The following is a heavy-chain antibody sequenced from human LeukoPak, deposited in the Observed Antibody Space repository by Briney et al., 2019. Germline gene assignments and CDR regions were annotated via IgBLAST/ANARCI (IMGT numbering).Heavy chain of an antibody. J-gene: IGHJ4*02. CDR2: INPNSGGT. Sequence: ASVKVSCKASGYTFTGYYMHWVRQAPGQGLEWMGWINPNSGGTNYAQKFQGRVTMTRDTSISTAYMELSRLRSDDTAVYYCARNGRGYYDFWSGYYGFDYWGQGTLVTVSS. CDR3: ARNGRGYYDFWSGYYGFDY. V-gene: IGHV1-2*02. D-gene: IGHD3-3*01. CDR1: GYTFTGYY.